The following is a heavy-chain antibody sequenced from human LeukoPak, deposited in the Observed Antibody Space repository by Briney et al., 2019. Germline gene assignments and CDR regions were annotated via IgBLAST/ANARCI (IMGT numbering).Heavy chain of an antibody. Sequence: SETLSLTCTVSGGSLSSYYWSWIRQPPGKGLEWIGYIYYSGSTNYNPSLKSRVTISVDTSKNQFSLKLSSVTAADTAVYYCARQPVGAARYFDYWGQGTLVTVSS. CDR3: ARQPVGAARYFDY. CDR2: IYYSGST. V-gene: IGHV4-59*01. D-gene: IGHD1-26*01. CDR1: GGSLSSYY. J-gene: IGHJ4*02.